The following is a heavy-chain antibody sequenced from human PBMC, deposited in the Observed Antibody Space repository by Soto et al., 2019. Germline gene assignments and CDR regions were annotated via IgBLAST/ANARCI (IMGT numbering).Heavy chain of an antibody. J-gene: IGHJ5*02. CDR2: INPNSGGS. D-gene: IGHD1-1*01. CDR3: ARALPEIRMMEGGSFDP. V-gene: IGHV1-2*02. Sequence: SVKVSCKASAYTFTDYYIHWVRQAPGQGLEWMGWINPNSGGSYFAQKFLGRVTMTRDTSITTAYMELSRLRSDDTAVYYCARALPEIRMMEGGSFDPWGQGTVVTVSS. CDR1: AYTFTDYY.